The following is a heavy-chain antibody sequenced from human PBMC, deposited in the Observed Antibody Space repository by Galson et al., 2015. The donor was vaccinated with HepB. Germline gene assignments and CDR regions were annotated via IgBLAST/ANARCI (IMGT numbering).Heavy chain of an antibody. CDR2: ISKSSSYI. D-gene: IGHD3-10*01. CDR1: GFNFSSYS. V-gene: IGHV3-21*01. J-gene: IGHJ3*02. CDR3: ARWGVGKIGDAFDI. Sequence: SLRLSCAASGFNFSSYSMHWVRQAPGKGLEWVSIISKSSSYIFYRDSVKGRFTVSRDNAKSSMYLQMNSLRGEDTAVYYCARWGVGKIGDAFDIWGQGTMLTVS.